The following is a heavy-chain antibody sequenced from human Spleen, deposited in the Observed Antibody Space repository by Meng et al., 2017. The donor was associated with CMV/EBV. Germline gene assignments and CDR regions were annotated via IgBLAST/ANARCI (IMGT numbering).Heavy chain of an antibody. D-gene: IGHD4-11*01. V-gene: IGHV1-24*01. J-gene: IGHJ5*02. CDR3: ATVVALTTVTTRDYVAPYNWFDP. CDR1: S. Sequence: SKHWVRQAPGKGLEWMGGLDPEDGETIYAQKFQGRVTMTEDTSTDTAYMELSSLRSEDTAVYYCATVVALTTVTTRDYVAPYNWFDPWGQGTLVTVSS. CDR2: LDPEDGET.